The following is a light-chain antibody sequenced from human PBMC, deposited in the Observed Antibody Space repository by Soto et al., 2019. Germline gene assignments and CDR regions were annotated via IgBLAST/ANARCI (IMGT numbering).Light chain of an antibody. V-gene: IGLV2-14*01. CDR2: EVT. Sequence: QSALTQPASVSGSPGQSITISCTGTSGDVGGYDYVSWYQQHPGKAPKLMIYEVTNRPSGVSSRFSGSKSGNTASLTISGLQAEDEADYYCSSYTTISTIIFGGGTQLTVL. J-gene: IGLJ2*01. CDR1: SGDVGGYDY. CDR3: SSYTTISTII.